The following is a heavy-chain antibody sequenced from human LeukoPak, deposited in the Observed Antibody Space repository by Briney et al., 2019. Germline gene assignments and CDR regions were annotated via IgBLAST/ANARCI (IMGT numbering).Heavy chain of an antibody. CDR3: AKDFKKDGKWDIDY. CDR2: ILSTGSRT. D-gene: IGHD1-26*01. V-gene: IGHV3-23*01. Sequence: GGSLRLSCAASGFAFSGYTMSWVRQAPGKGLEWVSGILSTGSRTYYADSVKGRFTVSRDNSKNTVDLQMSSLGVEDTAIYYCAKDFKKDGKWDIDYWGQGTLVTVSS. CDR1: GFAFSGYT. J-gene: IGHJ4*02.